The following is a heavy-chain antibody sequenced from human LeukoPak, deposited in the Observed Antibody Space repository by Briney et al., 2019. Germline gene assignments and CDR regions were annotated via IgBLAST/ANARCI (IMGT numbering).Heavy chain of an antibody. J-gene: IGHJ4*02. Sequence: ASVKVSCKASGYTFTGYYMHWVRQAPGQGLEWMGWINPNSGGTNYAQKFQGWVTMTRDTSISTAYMELSRLRSDDTAVYYCARDGDSSGYDEFDYWGQGTLVTVSS. CDR2: INPNSGGT. D-gene: IGHD3-22*01. CDR3: ARDGDSSGYDEFDY. V-gene: IGHV1-2*04. CDR1: GYTFTGYY.